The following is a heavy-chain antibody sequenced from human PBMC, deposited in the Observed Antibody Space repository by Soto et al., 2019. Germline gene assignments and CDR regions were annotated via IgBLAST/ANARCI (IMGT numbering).Heavy chain of an antibody. CDR2: INHSGST. D-gene: IGHD6-13*01. J-gene: IGHJ2*01. CDR3: ARVCIAAAGTHRHHSWYFGL. CDR1: GGSFSGYY. V-gene: IGHV4-34*01. Sequence: QVQLQQWGAGLLKPSETLSLTCAVYGGSFSGYYWSWIRQPPGKGLEWIGEINHSGSTNYNPSLKSVVTVSVDTSKSQLYLKLSSVTASDTAVYYCARVCIAAAGTHRHHSWYFGLWGRGTLVTVSS.